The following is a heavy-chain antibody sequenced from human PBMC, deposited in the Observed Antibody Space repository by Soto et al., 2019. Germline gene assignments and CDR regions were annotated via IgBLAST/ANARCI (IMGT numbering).Heavy chain of an antibody. CDR1: GGSISSDVYS. Sequence: SETLSLTCTVSGGSISSDVYSWSWIRQPPGKGLEWIGCFSHSGSTYFNPSLESRVSISVDRSKNQFSLNLSSVTAADTAVYYCATDTGDYGMDVWGQGTTVTVSS. D-gene: IGHD4-17*01. V-gene: IGHV4-30-2*01. CDR3: ATDTGDYGMDV. J-gene: IGHJ6*02. CDR2: FSHSGST.